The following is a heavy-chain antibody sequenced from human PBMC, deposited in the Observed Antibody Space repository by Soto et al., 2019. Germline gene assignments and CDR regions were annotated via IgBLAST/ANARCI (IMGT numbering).Heavy chain of an antibody. J-gene: IGHJ4*02. CDR3: ARAADIVVVVAAPEIE. CDR2: ISSSSSTI. CDR1: GFTFSSYS. V-gene: IGHV3-48*01. Sequence: GGSLRLSCAASGFTFSSYSMNWVRQAPGKGLEWVSYISSSSSTIYYADSVKGRFTISRDNAKNSLYLQMNSLRAEDTAVYYCARAADIVVVVAAPEIEWGQGTLVTVSS. D-gene: IGHD2-15*01.